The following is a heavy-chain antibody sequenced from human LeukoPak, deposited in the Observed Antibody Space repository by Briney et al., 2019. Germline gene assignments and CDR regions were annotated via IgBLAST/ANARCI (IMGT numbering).Heavy chain of an antibody. J-gene: IGHJ4*02. CDR1: GFTFSSHA. D-gene: IGHD6-13*01. CDR2: ISYDGSKK. V-gene: IGHV3-30-3*01. Sequence: PGGSLRLSCAASGFTFSSHAMHWVRQAPGKGLEWVAVISYDGSKKYYADSVKGRFTISRDNSKNTLYLQMNSLRAEDTAVYYCARNAAAGTGYPSFDYWGQGTLVTVSS. CDR3: ARNAAAGTGYPSFDY.